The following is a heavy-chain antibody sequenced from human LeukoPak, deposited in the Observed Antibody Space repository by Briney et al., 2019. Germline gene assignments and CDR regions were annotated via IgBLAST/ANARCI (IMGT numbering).Heavy chain of an antibody. D-gene: IGHD1-7*01. CDR3: ARPRGNSHP. Sequence: TTSETLSLTCTVSGGSISDAAYYWSWIRQAPGKGLEWIGEINHSGSTNYNPSLKSRVTISVDTSKNQFSLRLNSVTAADTAVYYCARPRGNSHPWGQGTLVTVSS. J-gene: IGHJ5*02. V-gene: IGHV4-34*01. CDR1: GGSISDAAYY. CDR2: INHSGST.